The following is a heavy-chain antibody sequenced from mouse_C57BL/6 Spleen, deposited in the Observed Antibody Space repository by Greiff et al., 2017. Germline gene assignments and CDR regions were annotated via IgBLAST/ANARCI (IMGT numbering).Heavy chain of an antibody. J-gene: IGHJ2*01. V-gene: IGHV1-81*01. D-gene: IGHD2-2*01. CDR3: AEGDGYERGDY. CDR2: IYTRSGNT. CDR1: GYTFTSSG. Sequence: VKLVESGAELARPGASVKLSCKASGYTFTSSGISWVKQRTGQGLEWIGEIYTRSGNTYYNEKFKGKATMTAENSSNAEYMVLRRLASEDSAFYFCAEGDGYERGDYWGQGTTLTVSS.